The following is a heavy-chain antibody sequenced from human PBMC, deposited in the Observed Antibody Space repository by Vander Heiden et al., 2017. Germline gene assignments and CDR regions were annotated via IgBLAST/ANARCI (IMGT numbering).Heavy chain of an antibody. CDR2: IWYDGSNK. D-gene: IGHD5-12*01. J-gene: IGHJ4*02. V-gene: IGHV3-33*01. CDR1: GSTFSSYC. Sequence: VQLVDSGGGVVQPGRSVSLCCAASGSTFSSYCLHWVRQAPGKGQEWVAVIWYDGSNKYYADSVKGRFTISRDNSKNTLYLQMNSLRAEDTAVYYCARGGDGYNSPFDYWGQGTLVTVSS. CDR3: ARGGDGYNSPFDY.